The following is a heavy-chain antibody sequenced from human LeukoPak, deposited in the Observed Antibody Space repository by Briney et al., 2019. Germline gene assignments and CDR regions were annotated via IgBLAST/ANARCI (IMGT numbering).Heavy chain of an antibody. V-gene: IGHV3-21*04. CDR3: ARGPGGDAVAAWYY. CDR2: ISGSSSYI. J-gene: IGHJ4*02. CDR1: GFTFSSYS. Sequence: PGGSLRLSCVASGFTFSSYSMNWVRQAPGKGLEWVSSISGSSSYIYYADSVKGRFTISRDNSENTLYLQMNSLRSDDTAVYYCARGPGGDAVAAWYYWGQGTLVTVSS. D-gene: IGHD4-17*01.